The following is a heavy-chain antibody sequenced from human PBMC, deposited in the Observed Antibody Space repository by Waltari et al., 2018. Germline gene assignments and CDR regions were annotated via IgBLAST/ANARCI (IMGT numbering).Heavy chain of an antibody. CDR1: GGSFSGYY. CDR2: INHSGRT. D-gene: IGHD6-13*01. CDR3: ARDQTELVYAFDI. Sequence: QVHLQQWGAGLLKPSETLSLTCAVYGGSFSGYYWSWIRQPPGKGLEWIGEINHSGRTNYNPSIKSRVTISVDTSKNQFSLKLSAVTAADTAVYYCARDQTELVYAFDIWGQGTMVTVSS. V-gene: IGHV4-34*01. J-gene: IGHJ3*02.